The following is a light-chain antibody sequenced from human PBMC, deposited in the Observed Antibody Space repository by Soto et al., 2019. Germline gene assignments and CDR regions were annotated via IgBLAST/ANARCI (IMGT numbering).Light chain of an antibody. V-gene: IGLV2-14*03. CDR2: DVT. Sequence: QYALTQPASVSGSPGQSITISCTGSFSDVGPHDYVSWYQQHPGKAPKLVIYDVTNRPSGVSGRFSGSKSGNTASLTISGLQAEDEADYYCCSCTTSSTYVFGTGTKVTVL. CDR3: CSCTTSSTYV. J-gene: IGLJ1*01. CDR1: FSDVGPHDY.